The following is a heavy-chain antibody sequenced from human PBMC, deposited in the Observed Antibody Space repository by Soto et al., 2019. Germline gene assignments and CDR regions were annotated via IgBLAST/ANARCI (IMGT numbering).Heavy chain of an antibody. CDR1: GFTFDDYA. J-gene: IGHJ6*03. CDR2: ISWNSGSI. D-gene: IGHD3-3*01. Sequence: PGGSLRLSCAASGFTFDDYAMHWVRQAPGKGLEWVSGISWNSGSIGYADSVKGRFTISRDNAKNSLYLQMNSLRAEDTALYYCAKGPDFGSGYPIYYYYMDVWAKGPWSPSP. V-gene: IGHV3-9*01. CDR3: AKGPDFGSGYPIYYYYMDV.